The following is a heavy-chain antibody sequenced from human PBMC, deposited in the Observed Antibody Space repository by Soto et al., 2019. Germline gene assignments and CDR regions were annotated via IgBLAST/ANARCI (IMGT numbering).Heavy chain of an antibody. V-gene: IGHV4-4*02. CDR1: GGSSSSSNC. CDR2: IYHSGST. J-gene: IGHJ4*02. CDR3: ARGRGSSSWYRTFDY. D-gene: IGHD6-13*01. Sequence: PSETLSLTCTVSGGSSSSSNCWSFVRQPPGKGLEWIGEIYHSGSTNYNPSLKSRVTISVDKSKNQFSLKLSSVTAADTAVYYCARGRGSSSWYRTFDYWGQGTLVTVSS.